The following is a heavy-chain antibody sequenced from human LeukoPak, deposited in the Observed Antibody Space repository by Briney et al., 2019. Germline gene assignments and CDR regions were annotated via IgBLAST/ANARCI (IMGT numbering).Heavy chain of an antibody. CDR2: ISGSGGST. CDR1: GFTFSSYA. CDR3: AKHAETYYYDSSGYYRTYYFDY. D-gene: IGHD3-22*01. J-gene: IGHJ4*02. V-gene: IGHV3-23*01. Sequence: QSGGSLRLSCAASGFTFSSYAMSWVRQAPGKGLEWVSAISGSGGSTYYADSVKGRFTISRDNSKNTLYLQMNSLRAEDTAVYYCAKHAETYYYDSSGYYRTYYFDYWGQGTLVTVSS.